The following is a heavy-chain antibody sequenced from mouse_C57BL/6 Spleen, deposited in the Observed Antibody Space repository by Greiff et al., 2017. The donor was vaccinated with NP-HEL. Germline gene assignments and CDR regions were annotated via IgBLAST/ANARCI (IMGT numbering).Heavy chain of an antibody. D-gene: IGHD1-1*01. Sequence: QVHVKQPGAELVKPGASVKMSCKASGYTFTSYWITWVKQRPGQGLEWIGDIYPGSGSTNYNEKFKSKATLTVDTSSSTAYMQLSSLTSEDSAVYYCARRGAYGVRPYYYAMDYWGQGTSVTVSS. CDR1: GYTFTSYW. V-gene: IGHV1-55*01. J-gene: IGHJ4*01. CDR2: IYPGSGST. CDR3: ARRGAYGVRPYYYAMDY.